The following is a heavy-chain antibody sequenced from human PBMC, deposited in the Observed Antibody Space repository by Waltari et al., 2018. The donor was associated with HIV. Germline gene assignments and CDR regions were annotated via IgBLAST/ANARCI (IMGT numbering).Heavy chain of an antibody. CDR1: GGSISSSSYY. J-gene: IGHJ4*02. Sequence: QLHLQESGPGLVKPSETLSLTCTVSGGSISSSSYYWGWIRQPPEKGLEWIGSIYYRGRTYYTPSLKSRVIISVDTSKNQFSVKLSSVTAADTAVYYCARMGQTDDILTGHHYWGQGTLVTVSS. V-gene: IGHV4-39*01. CDR3: ARMGQTDDILTGHHY. D-gene: IGHD3-9*01. CDR2: IYYRGRT.